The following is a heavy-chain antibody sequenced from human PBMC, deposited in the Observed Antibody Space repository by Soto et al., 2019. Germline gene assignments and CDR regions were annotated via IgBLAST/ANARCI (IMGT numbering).Heavy chain of an antibody. D-gene: IGHD2-8*02. CDR3: AKATATGGGAFDI. CDR1: GFICSSYD. J-gene: IGHJ3*02. Sequence: GGSLSLSCAASGFICSSYDMRWVRQAPGKGLEWVSTILVDGRTFYVDSVKGRFTISRDSSQNTVYLQMNSLTAGDTALYYCAKATATGGGAFDICGQGTMVTVSS. CDR2: ILVDGRT. V-gene: IGHV3-23*01.